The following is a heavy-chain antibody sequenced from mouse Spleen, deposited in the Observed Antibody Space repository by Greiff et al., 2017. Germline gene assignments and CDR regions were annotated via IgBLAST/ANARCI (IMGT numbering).Heavy chain of an antibody. CDR3: ATSGTSFDY. CDR2: ISSGGSYT. D-gene: IGHD4-1*01. V-gene: IGHV5-9-3*01. J-gene: IGHJ2*01. Sequence: EVQGVESGGGLVKPGGSLKLSCAASGFTFSSYAMSWVRQTPEKRLEWVATISSGGSYTYYPDSVKGRFTISRDNAKNTLYLQMSSLRSEDTAMYYCATSGTSFDYWGQGTTLTVSS. CDR1: GFTFSSYA.